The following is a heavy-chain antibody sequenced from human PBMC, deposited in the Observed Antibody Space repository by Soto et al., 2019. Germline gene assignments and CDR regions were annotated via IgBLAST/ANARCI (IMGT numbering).Heavy chain of an antibody. J-gene: IGHJ6*02. CDR3: ARGRPLWFGKNYGMDV. V-gene: IGHV3-11*01. CDR2: ISSSGSSI. CDR1: GFTFSDYY. Sequence: GGSLRLSCAASGFTFSDYYMTWIRQAPGKGLEWVSHISSSGSSIDYGDSVRGRFTISRDNAKKSLYLQMNSLRAEDTAVYYCARGRPLWFGKNYGMDVWGQGTTVTVSS. D-gene: IGHD3-10*01.